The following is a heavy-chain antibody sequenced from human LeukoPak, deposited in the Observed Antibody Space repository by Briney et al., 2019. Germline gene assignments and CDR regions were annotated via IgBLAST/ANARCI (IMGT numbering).Heavy chain of an antibody. CDR2: SYSGGSS. CDR1: GFTVSSNY. CDR3: AREEHYRRYFAL. D-gene: IGHD3-16*02. Sequence: GGSLRLSCAASGFTVSSNYMSWVRQSPGKGLECVSVSYSGGSSYYADSVKGRFNISRDNSKNTLYLQMNTLRAEDTAVYFCAREEHYRRYFALWGRGTLVTVS. V-gene: IGHV3-53*01. J-gene: IGHJ2*01.